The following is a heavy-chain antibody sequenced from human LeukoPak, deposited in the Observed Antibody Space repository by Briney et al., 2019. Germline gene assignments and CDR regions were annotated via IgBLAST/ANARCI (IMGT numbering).Heavy chain of an antibody. Sequence: GGSLRLSRTASGFSFSNAWMTWVRQAPGKGLEWVGRIISRTSGGATDYAAPVRGRFTISRDDSQNTLHLQMNSLKTEDTAVYYCTTYRYSHDVIGYSYFDYWGQGTPVTVSS. CDR3: TTYRYSHDVIGYSYFDY. D-gene: IGHD3-22*01. CDR1: GFSFSNAW. V-gene: IGHV3-15*01. J-gene: IGHJ4*02. CDR2: IISRTSGGAT.